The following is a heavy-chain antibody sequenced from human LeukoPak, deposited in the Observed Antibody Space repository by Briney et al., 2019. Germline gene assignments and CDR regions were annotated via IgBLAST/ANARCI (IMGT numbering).Heavy chain of an antibody. CDR1: GGSISSSSYY. Sequence: SETLSLTCTVSGGSISSSSYYWGWIRQPPGKGLEWIGSIYYSGSTYYNPSLKSRVTISVDTSKNQFSLKLSSVTAADTAVYYCARQRGEYSSSPARWYLDYYYYYMDVWGKGTTVTVSS. V-gene: IGHV4-39*01. CDR3: ARQRGEYSSSPARWYLDYYYYYMDV. J-gene: IGHJ6*03. D-gene: IGHD6-6*01. CDR2: IYYSGST.